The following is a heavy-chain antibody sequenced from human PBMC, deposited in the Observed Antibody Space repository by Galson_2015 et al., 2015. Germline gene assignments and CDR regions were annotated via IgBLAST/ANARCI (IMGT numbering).Heavy chain of an antibody. CDR3: ARHNEGSGKFLYYYGMDV. J-gene: IGHJ6*02. CDR1: GGSISSSSYY. D-gene: IGHD3-10*01. CDR2: INYSGST. V-gene: IGHV4-39*01. Sequence: SETLSLTCTVSGGSISSSSYYWSWIRQPPGKGLEWIGSINYSGSTHYNPSLKSRVTKSVDTSKNQFSLKLSSVTAADTAVYYCARHNEGSGKFLYYYGMDVWGQGTTVTVSS.